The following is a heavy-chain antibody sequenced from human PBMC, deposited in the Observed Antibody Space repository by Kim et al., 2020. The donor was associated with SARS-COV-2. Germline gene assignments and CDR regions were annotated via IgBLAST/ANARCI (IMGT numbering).Heavy chain of an antibody. CDR3: ARRLPGDDAFDI. Sequence: SNPSSKRRDTISVDTSKTEFSLKLSSVTAADTAVYYCARRLPGDDAFDIWGQGTMVTVSS. J-gene: IGHJ3*02. V-gene: IGHV4-39*01. D-gene: IGHD3-10*01.